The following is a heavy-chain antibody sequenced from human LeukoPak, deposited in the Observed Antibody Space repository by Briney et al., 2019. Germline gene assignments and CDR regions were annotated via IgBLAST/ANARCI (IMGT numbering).Heavy chain of an antibody. D-gene: IGHD3-16*02. CDR3: AREEDRNRSY. CDR1: GGTFSSYA. Sequence: GASVKVSCKASGGTFSSYAISWVRQAPGQGLEWMGGIIPIFGTANYAQKFQGRVTITADESTSTAYMELISLRSEDTAVYYCAREEDRNRSYWGQGTLVTVSS. V-gene: IGHV1-69*13. J-gene: IGHJ4*02. CDR2: IIPIFGTA.